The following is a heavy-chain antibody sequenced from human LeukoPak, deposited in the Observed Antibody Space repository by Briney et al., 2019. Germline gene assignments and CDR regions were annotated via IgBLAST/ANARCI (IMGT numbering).Heavy chain of an antibody. Sequence: GGSLRLSCAASGFTFSSYSMNWVRQAPGKGLEWVSYISSSSSTIYYADYVKGRFTISRDNAKNSLYLQMNSLRAEDTAVYYCASRVAGSTKGGYWGQGTVVTVSS. CDR3: ASRVAGSTKGGY. V-gene: IGHV3-48*01. CDR2: ISSSSSTI. D-gene: IGHD6-19*01. J-gene: IGHJ4*02. CDR1: GFTFSSYS.